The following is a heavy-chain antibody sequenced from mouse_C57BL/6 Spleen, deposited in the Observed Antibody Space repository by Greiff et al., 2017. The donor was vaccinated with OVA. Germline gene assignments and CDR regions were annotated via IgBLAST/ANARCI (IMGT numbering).Heavy chain of an antibody. V-gene: IGHV2-9-1*01. D-gene: IGHD1-1*01. CDR2: IWTGGGT. CDR1: GFSLTSYA. CDR3: ARTDYGSSSYYFDY. J-gene: IGHJ2*01. Sequence: VQLQESGPGLVAPSQSLSITCTVSGFSLTSYAISWVRQPPGKGLEWLGVIWTGGGTNYTSALKSRMSISTDNSKSQVYLKMNSLQTDDTARYYCARTDYGSSSYYFDYWGQGTTLTVSS.